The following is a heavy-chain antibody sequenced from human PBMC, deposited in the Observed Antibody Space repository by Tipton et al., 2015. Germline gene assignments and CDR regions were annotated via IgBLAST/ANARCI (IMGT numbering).Heavy chain of an antibody. V-gene: IGHV4-59*11. J-gene: IGHJ6*02. D-gene: IGHD2-2*01. CDR1: NASISSHY. CDR3: ARVKGCTTTSCYGRIYYYYGLDV. CDR2: IYYSGYT. Sequence: TLSLTCTVSNASISSHYWTWIRQPAGKGLEWIGYIYYSGYTNYNPSLESRVTISVDTSKNQFSLKLSSVTAADTAIYYCARVKGCTTTSCYGRIYYYYGLDVWGQGTTVTVSS.